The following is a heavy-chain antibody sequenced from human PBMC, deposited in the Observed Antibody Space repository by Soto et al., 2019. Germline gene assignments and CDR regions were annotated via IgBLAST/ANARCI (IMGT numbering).Heavy chain of an antibody. D-gene: IGHD1-26*01. CDR3: TRGQGGSYASWFDP. CDR2: ISSGGDYI. Sequence: EVQVVESGGGLVQPGGSLRLSCSFTFSMYSMNWVRQAPGKGLEWVASISSGGDYIKYADSVKGRFTISRDNAKNSVSLQMNRLTVAATAIYFCTRGQGGSYASWFDPWGQGTLVTVSS. CDR1: FTFSMYS. J-gene: IGHJ5*02. V-gene: IGHV3-21*01.